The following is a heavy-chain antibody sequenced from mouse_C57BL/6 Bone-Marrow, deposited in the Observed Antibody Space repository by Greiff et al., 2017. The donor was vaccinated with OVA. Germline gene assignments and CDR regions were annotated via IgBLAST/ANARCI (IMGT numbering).Heavy chain of an antibody. D-gene: IGHD2-12*01. CDR3: ARGAYVYYFDY. Sequence: QVQLQQSGAELARPGASVKLSCKASGYTFTSYGIRWVKQRTGQGLEWIGEIYPRSGNTYYNEKFKGKATLTADKSSSPAYMELRSLTSEDSAVYVGARGAYVYYFDYWDRGNALTVTA. V-gene: IGHV1-81*01. J-gene: IGHJ2*01. CDR2: IYPRSGNT. CDR1: GYTFTSYG.